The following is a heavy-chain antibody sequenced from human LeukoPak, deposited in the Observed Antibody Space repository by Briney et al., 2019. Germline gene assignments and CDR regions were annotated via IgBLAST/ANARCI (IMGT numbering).Heavy chain of an antibody. Sequence: ASVKVSCKASGYTFTSYGISWVRQAPGQGLEWMGWISAYNGNTNYAQKFQGRVTITADKSTSTACMELSSLRSEDTAVYYCASPEATTVTNAFDIWGQGTMVTVSS. J-gene: IGHJ3*02. CDR2: ISAYNGNT. CDR1: GYTFTSYG. CDR3: ASPEATTVTNAFDI. D-gene: IGHD4-17*01. V-gene: IGHV1-18*01.